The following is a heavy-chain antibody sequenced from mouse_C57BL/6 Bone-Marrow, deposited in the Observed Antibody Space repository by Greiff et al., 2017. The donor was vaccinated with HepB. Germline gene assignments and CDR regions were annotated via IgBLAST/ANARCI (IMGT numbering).Heavy chain of an antibody. Sequence: EVKLQESGPGLVKPSQSLSLTCSVTGYSITSGYSWNWIRQFPGNKLEWMGYISYDGSNNYNPSLKNRISITRDTSKNQFFLKLNSVTTEDTATYYCAREGSSCYYYAMDYWGQGTSVTVSS. CDR2: ISYDGSN. CDR1: GYSITSGYS. V-gene: IGHV3-6*01. D-gene: IGHD1-1*01. J-gene: IGHJ4*01. CDR3: AREGSSCYYYAMDY.